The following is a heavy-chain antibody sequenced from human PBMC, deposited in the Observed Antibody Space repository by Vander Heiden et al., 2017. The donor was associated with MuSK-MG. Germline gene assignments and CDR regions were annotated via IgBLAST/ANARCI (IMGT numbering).Heavy chain of an antibody. V-gene: IGHV1-69*01. Sequence: QVQLVQSGAEVKKPGSSVTVSCKASGGTFSSYAISWVRQAPGQGLEWMGGIIPIFGTANYAQKFQGRVTITADESTSTAYMELSSLRSEDTAVYYCASDGGNSGSEYYYYGMDVWGQGTTVTVSS. CDR3: ASDGGNSGSEYYYYGMDV. D-gene: IGHD2-21*02. CDR1: GGTFSSYA. J-gene: IGHJ6*02. CDR2: IIPIFGTA.